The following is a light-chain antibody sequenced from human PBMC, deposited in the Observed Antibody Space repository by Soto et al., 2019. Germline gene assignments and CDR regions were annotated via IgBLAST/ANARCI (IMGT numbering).Light chain of an antibody. CDR3: QQSHSTPYT. CDR1: QSISSY. J-gene: IGKJ2*01. V-gene: IGKV1-39*01. CDR2: AAS. Sequence: DIQMTQSPSSLSASVGDRVTITCRASQSISSYLNWYQQHPGKAPKLLIYAASSWQSGVPSRFSGSESGTDFTLTISSLQPEDFATYYCQQSHSTPYTFCQGNKLEIK.